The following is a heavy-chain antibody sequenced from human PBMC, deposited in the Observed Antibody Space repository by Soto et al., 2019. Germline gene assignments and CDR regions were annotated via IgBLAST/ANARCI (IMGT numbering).Heavy chain of an antibody. CDR1: GGSISSGGYS. CDR2: IYTDGTT. CDR3: AREVRGGFTGIFDQ. Sequence: SETLSLTCAVSGGSISSGGYSWSWIRQPAGKGLEWIGRIYTDGTTKYNPSLKSRVTLSLDKSKNQFSLRLSSVTAADTAVYYFAREVRGGFTGIFDQWGRGSRVTVSS. D-gene: IGHD2-15*01. V-gene: IGHV4-61*02. J-gene: IGHJ4*02.